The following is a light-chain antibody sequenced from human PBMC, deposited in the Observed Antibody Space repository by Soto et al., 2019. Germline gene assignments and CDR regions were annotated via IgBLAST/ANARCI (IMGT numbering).Light chain of an antibody. CDR1: QSVNSY. J-gene: IGKJ4*01. V-gene: IGKV1-5*03. CDR3: QQYDTFPLA. Sequence: DIQMTQSPSTLSTSVGDRVTITCRASQSVNSYLAWYQVKPGKAPKLLMYRASILQSGVPSRFSGSGSGTEFTLTISSLEADDFATYYCQQYDTFPLALSGGTKVEIK. CDR2: RAS.